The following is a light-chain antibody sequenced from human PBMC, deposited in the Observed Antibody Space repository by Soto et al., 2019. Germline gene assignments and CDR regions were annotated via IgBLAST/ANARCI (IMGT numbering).Light chain of an antibody. CDR3: QQYNDYSYT. CDR2: DAS. J-gene: IGKJ2*01. CDR1: QTISSW. V-gene: IGKV1-5*01. Sequence: DIQMTQSPSTLSASVGDRVTITCRASQTISSWLAWYQQKPGKAPKLLIFDASILESGVPSRFSGSGSGTDFTRSISSLQPDDFGTYYCQQYNDYSYTFGQGNKLEIK.